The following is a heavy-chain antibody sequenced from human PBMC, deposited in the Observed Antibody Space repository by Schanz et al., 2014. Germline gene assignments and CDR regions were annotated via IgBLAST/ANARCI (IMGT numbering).Heavy chain of an antibody. V-gene: IGHV3-33*08. J-gene: IGHJ4*02. CDR3: ASPSGYSDYGTYFDF. CDR2: IWSDGSTK. CDR1: GFTFNSYA. D-gene: IGHD5-12*01. Sequence: VQLVESGGGLVQPGGSLRLSCAASGFTFNSYAMTWVRQAPGKGPEWVAVIWSDGSTKYYADSVKGRFTISRDNSKNTLYLQMNTLRAEDTAVYYCASPSGYSDYGTYFDFWGQGTLVTVSS.